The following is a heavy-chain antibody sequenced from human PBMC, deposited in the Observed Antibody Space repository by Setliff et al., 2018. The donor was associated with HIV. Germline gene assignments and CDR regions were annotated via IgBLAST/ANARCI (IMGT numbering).Heavy chain of an antibody. CDR3: ATSTSGWYNWFDP. V-gene: IGHV5-51*01. CDR1: GYSFRTYW. J-gene: IGHJ5*02. D-gene: IGHD6-19*01. CDR2: IYPGDSDT. Sequence: GESLKISCKGSGYSFRTYWIGWVRQMPGKGLEWMGIIYPGDSDTRYNPSFQGQVTISADKSINTAYLQWRSLKASDTAIYYCATSTSGWYNWFDPWGQGTLVTVSS.